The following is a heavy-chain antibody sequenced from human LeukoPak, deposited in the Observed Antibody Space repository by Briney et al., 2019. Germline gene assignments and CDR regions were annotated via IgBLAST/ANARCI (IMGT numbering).Heavy chain of an antibody. Sequence: PGGSLRLSCAASGFTFSSYGMHWVRQAPGKGLEWVAVISYDGSNKYYADSVKGRFTISRDNSKNTLYLQMNSPRAEDTAVYYCAKLPSGTDAFDIWGQGTMVTVSS. CDR1: GFTFSSYG. CDR2: ISYDGSNK. V-gene: IGHV3-30*18. CDR3: AKLPSGTDAFDI. D-gene: IGHD2-2*01. J-gene: IGHJ3*02.